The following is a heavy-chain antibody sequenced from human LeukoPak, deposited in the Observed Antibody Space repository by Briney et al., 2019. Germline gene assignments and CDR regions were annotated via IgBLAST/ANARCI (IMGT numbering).Heavy chain of an antibody. CDR3: AGDPLTGSYGVNWLDP. CDR1: GFTFSSYG. D-gene: IGHD1-26*01. J-gene: IGHJ5*02. CDR2: IRYDGSDK. Sequence: HPGGSLRLSCAASGFTFSSYGIHWVRQAPVKGLEWVAFIRYDGSDKYFADIVKGRFTISRDNSKNTVYLQMNSLRVEDTAIYYCAGDPLTGSYGVNWLDPWGQGTLVTVSS. V-gene: IGHV3-30*02.